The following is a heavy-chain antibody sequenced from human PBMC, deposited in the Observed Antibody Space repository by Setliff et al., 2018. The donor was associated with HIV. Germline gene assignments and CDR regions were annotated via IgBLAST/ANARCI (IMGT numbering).Heavy chain of an antibody. Sequence: SETLSLTCTVSGGSITTTNYYWGWVRQSPGKGLEWIGVIYYRGSAYYNLSLQSRVTLSVDTSKNSFSLNLTSVTAADTAVYYCARDRRDDYYLTAYFDSLGQGTLVTVSS. V-gene: IGHV4-39*07. J-gene: IGHJ4*02. D-gene: IGHD1-26*01. CDR3: ARDRRDDYYLTAYFDS. CDR2: IYYRGSA. CDR1: GGSITTTNYY.